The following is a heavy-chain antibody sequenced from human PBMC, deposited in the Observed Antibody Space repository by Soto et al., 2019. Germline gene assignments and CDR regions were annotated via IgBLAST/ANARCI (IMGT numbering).Heavy chain of an antibody. D-gene: IGHD5-12*01. CDR3: ARGGGNDPFDS. V-gene: IGHV4-30-2*06. CDR2: IGHLENT. J-gene: IGHJ4*02. Sequence: QLRLQESGSGVVRTSETLSLTCTVSGGSITHGGFSWSWTRQSPGKGLEWIGYIGHLENTYFHPTFKSRLTMSIDRSKNQFSLNLSSVTAADRAVYYCARGGGNDPFDSWGQGVLVSVSS. CDR1: GGSITHGGFS.